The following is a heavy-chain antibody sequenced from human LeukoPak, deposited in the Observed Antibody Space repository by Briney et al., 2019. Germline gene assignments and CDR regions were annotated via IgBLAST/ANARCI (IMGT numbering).Heavy chain of an antibody. CDR1: GFTFSSYS. V-gene: IGHV3-23*01. Sequence: GGSLRLSCAASGFTFSSYSMSWVRQAPGKGLEWVSAISGSSGSTYYADAVKGRFTISRDNSKNTLYLQMNSLRAEDTAVYYCAKDSITIFGVVIIPDWGQGTLVTVSS. J-gene: IGHJ4*02. CDR2: ISGSSGST. D-gene: IGHD3-3*01. CDR3: AKDSITIFGVVIIPD.